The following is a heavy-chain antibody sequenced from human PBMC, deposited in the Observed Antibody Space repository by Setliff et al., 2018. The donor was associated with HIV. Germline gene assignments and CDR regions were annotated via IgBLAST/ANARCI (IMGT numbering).Heavy chain of an antibody. Sequence: ASVKVSCKASGYSFSDYYIHWVRQAPGQGLEWMGWINPNSGGTTYAQKFQGRVTMTRDTSISTAYMEVSRLRSEDTAMYYCAVVNKVTDFEYWGQGSLVTVSS. D-gene: IGHD2-21*01. V-gene: IGHV1-2*02. J-gene: IGHJ4*02. CDR3: AVVNKVTDFEY. CDR2: INPNSGGT. CDR1: GYSFSDYY.